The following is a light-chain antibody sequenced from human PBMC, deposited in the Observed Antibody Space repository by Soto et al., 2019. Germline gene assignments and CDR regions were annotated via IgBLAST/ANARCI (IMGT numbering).Light chain of an antibody. CDR3: QQYNKWPWT. CDR2: GAS. CDR1: QSVSSN. Sequence: EKVMTQSPATLSVSPGERGTLSCRARQSVSSNLAWYQQKPGQAPRLLIYGASTRATGIPARFSGSGSGTEFTLTISSLQSEDFAVYYCQQYNKWPWTFGQGTKVEIK. J-gene: IGKJ1*01. V-gene: IGKV3-15*01.